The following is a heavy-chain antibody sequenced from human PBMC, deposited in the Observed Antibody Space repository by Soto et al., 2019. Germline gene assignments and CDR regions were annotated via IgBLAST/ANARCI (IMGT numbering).Heavy chain of an antibody. CDR1: GYTFTSYG. CDR3: KVWLLSVASY. V-gene: IGHV1-18*01. CDR2: ISAYNGNT. Sequence: EASVKVSCKASGYTFTSYGISWVRQAPGQGLEWMGWISAYNGNTNYAQKLQGRVTMTTDTSTSTAYMELRSLRSDDTAVYYCKVWLLSVASYWGQGTLVTVSS. D-gene: IGHD3-3*01. J-gene: IGHJ4*02.